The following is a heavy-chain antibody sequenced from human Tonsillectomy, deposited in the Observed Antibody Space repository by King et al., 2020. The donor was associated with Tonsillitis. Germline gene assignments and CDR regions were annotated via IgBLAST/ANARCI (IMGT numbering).Heavy chain of an antibody. J-gene: IGHJ4*02. CDR1: GFTFSSYL. D-gene: IGHD3/OR15-3a*01. Sequence: VQLVESGGGLVQPGGSLRLSCAASGFTFSSYLMHWVRQAPGKGPVWVSRINNDGSGTSYADSVKGRFTISRDNAKNTVYLQVNSLRAEDTAVYYCARAQEDYFFDYWGQGTLVTVSS. CDR2: INNDGSGT. CDR3: ARAQEDYFFDY. V-gene: IGHV3-74*01.